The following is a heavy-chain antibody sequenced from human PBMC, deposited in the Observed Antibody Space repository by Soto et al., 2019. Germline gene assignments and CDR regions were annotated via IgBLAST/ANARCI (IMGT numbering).Heavy chain of an antibody. CDR3: ARHAGLVVVPAAIAH. V-gene: IGHV4-39*01. CDR1: GGSISSSSYY. D-gene: IGHD2-2*02. CDR2: IYYSGST. J-gene: IGHJ4*02. Sequence: SETLSLTCTVSGGSISSSSYYWGWIRQPPGKGLEWIGSIYYSGSTYYNPSLKSRVTISVDTSKNQFSLKLSSVTAADTAVYYCARHAGLVVVPAAIAHWGQGTLVTVSS.